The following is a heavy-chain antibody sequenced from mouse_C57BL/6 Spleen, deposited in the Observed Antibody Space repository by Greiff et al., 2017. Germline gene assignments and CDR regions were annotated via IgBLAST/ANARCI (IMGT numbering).Heavy chain of an antibody. CDR1: GYTFTSYW. CDR3: ARGGYGYDFAY. V-gene: IGHV1-50*01. D-gene: IGHD2-2*01. Sequence: QVQLKQPGAELVKPGASVKLSCKASGYTFTSYWMQWVKQRPGQGLEWIGEIDPSDSYTNYNQKFKGKATLTVDTSSSTAYMQLSSLTSEDSAVYYCARGGYGYDFAYWGQGTLVTVSA. CDR2: IDPSDSYT. J-gene: IGHJ3*01.